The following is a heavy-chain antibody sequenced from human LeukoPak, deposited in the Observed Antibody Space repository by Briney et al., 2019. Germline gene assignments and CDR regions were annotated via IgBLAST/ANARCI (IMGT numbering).Heavy chain of an antibody. J-gene: IGHJ6*02. CDR2: ISGSSLHT. D-gene: IGHD3-10*01. CDR3: ASRGFYGSLDV. V-gene: IGHV3-11*03. Sequence: PGGSLRLSCAASGFTFSNYEMNWIRQAPGKGLEWVSYISGSSLHTNYADSVKGRFTISRDNAKKSLYLQMNSLRAEDTAVYYCASRGFYGSLDVWGQGTTVTASS. CDR1: GFTFSNYE.